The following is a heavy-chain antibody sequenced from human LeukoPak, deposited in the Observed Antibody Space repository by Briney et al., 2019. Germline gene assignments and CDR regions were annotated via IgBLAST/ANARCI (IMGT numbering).Heavy chain of an antibody. CDR3: ARARSLGVGATTYGY. CDR1: GGTFISYA. CDR2: ISAYNGNT. Sequence: ASVKVSCKASGGTFISYAISWVRQAPGQGLEWMGWISAYNGNTNYAQKLQGRVTMTTDTSTSTAYMELRSLRSDDTAVYYCARARSLGVGATTYGYWGQGTLVTVSS. J-gene: IGHJ4*02. D-gene: IGHD1-26*01. V-gene: IGHV1-18*01.